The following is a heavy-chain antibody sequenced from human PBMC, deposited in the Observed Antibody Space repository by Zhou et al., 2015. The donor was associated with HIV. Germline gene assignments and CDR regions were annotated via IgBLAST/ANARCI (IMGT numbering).Heavy chain of an antibody. J-gene: IGHJ4*02. D-gene: IGHD6-13*01. CDR2: INPSGGST. CDR1: GYTFTSYY. Sequence: QVQLVQSGAEVKKPGASVKVSCKASGYTFTSYYMHWVRQAPGQGLEWMGIINPSGGSTSYAQKFQGRVTMTRDTSTSTVYMELSSLRSEDTAVYYCARGGYSSSWSNGGFDYWGQGTLVTVSS. V-gene: IGHV1-46*01. CDR3: ARGGYSSSWSNGGFDY.